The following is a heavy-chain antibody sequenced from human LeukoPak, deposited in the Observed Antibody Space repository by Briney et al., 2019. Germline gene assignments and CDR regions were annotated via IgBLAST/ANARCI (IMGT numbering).Heavy chain of an antibody. D-gene: IGHD3-16*01. CDR3: ARDQGGGVLDI. CDR1: GFTFSSYS. J-gene: IGHJ3*02. CDR2: ISGSSSTI. Sequence: SGGSLRLSCAASGFTFSSYSMNWVRQAPGKGLEWVSYISGSSSTIYYADSVKGRFTISRDNANNSLYLQMHSLRAEDTAVYYCARDQGGGVLDIWGQGTMVTVSS. V-gene: IGHV3-48*01.